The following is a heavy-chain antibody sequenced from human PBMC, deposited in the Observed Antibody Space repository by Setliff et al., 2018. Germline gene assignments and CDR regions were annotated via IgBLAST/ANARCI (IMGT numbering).Heavy chain of an antibody. J-gene: IGHJ1*01. V-gene: IGHV4-4*07. D-gene: IGHD1-26*01. CDR2: VYSNVGT. Sequence: PSETLSLTCTVSGGSINNYYWSWIRQPAGKGLEWIGRVYSNVGTNFNPSLKSRVTMSVDASKNQISLKLMSVTAADTAVYYCAGRNSDGGPEYFQHWGQGALVTVSS. CDR3: AGRNSDGGPEYFQH. CDR1: GGSINNYY.